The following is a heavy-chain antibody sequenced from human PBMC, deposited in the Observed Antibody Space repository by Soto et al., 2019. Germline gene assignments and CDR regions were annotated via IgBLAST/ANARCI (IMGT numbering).Heavy chain of an antibody. V-gene: IGHV5-51*01. CDR1: GYSFTSYW. CDR2: IYPGDSDT. CDR3: ARAGVVAAQNAFDI. D-gene: IGHD2-15*01. J-gene: IGHJ3*02. Sequence: GGSLKISCKGSGYSFTSYWVGRGRQMPGKGLEWMGIIYPGDSDTRYSPSFQGQVTISADRSISTAYLQWSSLKASDTAMYYCARAGVVAAQNAFDIWGQGTMVTVSS.